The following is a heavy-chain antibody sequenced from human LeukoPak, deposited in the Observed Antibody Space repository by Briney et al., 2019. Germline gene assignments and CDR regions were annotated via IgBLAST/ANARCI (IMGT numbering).Heavy chain of an antibody. Sequence: PSETLSLTCTVSGGSISSYYWSWIRQPPGKGMEWIGYIYYSGSTNYNPSLKSRVTMSVDTSKNQFSLKLSSVTAADTAVYYCARETTLVGAPARAFDIWGQGTMVTVSS. V-gene: IGHV4-59*12. CDR3: ARETTLVGAPARAFDI. D-gene: IGHD1-26*01. J-gene: IGHJ3*02. CDR2: IYYSGST. CDR1: GGSISSYY.